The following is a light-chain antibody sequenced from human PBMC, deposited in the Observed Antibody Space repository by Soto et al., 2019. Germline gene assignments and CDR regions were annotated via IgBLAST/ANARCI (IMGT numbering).Light chain of an antibody. CDR3: CSSAGSYTLYV. J-gene: IGLJ1*01. Sequence: QSALTQPRSVSGSPGQSITISCTGTSSDVGGYNYVSWYRQHPGKAPKLMSYDVSKRPSGVPDRFSGSKSGNTASLTSSGLRAEDGVDSYWCSSAGSYTLYVFGTGTKLTVL. CDR1: SSDVGGYNY. CDR2: DVS. V-gene: IGLV2-11*01.